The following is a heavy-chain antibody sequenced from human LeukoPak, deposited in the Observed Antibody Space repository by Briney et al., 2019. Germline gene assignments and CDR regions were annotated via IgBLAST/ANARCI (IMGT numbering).Heavy chain of an antibody. CDR2: IYYTGT. D-gene: IGHD7-27*01. V-gene: IGHV4-59*01. Sequence: SETLSLTCAVYGGSFSGYYWSWIRQSPGKGLEWIGYIYYTGTSYNPSLKSRVTISADTSKNQFSLNLSSVTAVDTAVYYCASRKLGNDYWGQGTLVTVSS. CDR1: GGSFSGYY. CDR3: ASRKLGNDY. J-gene: IGHJ4*02.